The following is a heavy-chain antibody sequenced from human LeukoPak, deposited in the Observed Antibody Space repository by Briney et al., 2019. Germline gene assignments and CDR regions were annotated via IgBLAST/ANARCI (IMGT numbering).Heavy chain of an antibody. CDR1: GGSISSSSYY. V-gene: IGHV4-39*07. CDR2: IYYSGST. J-gene: IGHJ4*02. D-gene: IGHD4-17*01. CDR3: AADDDYGDYGSYRY. Sequence: SETLSLTCTVSGGSISSSSYYWGWIRQPPGKGLEWIGSIYYSGSTYYNPSLKSRVTISVDTSKNQFSLKLSSVIAADTAVYYCAADDDYGDYGSYRYWGQGTLVTVSS.